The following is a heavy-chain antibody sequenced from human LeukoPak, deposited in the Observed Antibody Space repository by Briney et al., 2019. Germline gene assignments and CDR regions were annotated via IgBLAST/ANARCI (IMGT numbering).Heavy chain of an antibody. CDR3: ASGYYDFWSGYPYYFDY. CDR1: GFTFSSYW. J-gene: IGHJ4*02. D-gene: IGHD3-3*01. V-gene: IGHV3-74*01. Sequence: GGSLRLSCAASGFTFSSYWMHWVRQAPGKGLVWVSRINSDGTTSYADSVKGRFTISRDNAKNSLYLQMNSLRAEDTAVYYCASGYYDFWSGYPYYFDYWGQGTLVTVSS. CDR2: INSDGTT.